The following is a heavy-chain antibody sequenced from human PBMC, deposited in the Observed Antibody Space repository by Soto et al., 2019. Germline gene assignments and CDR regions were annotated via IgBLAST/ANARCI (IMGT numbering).Heavy chain of an antibody. CDR3: ARERGRSAAGYGMDV. V-gene: IGHV1-69*12. J-gene: IGHJ6*02. CDR2: IIPIFGTA. D-gene: IGHD3-10*01. CDR1: GGTFSSYA. Sequence: QVQLVQSGAEVKKPGSSVKVSCKASGGTFSSYAISWVRQAPGQGLEWMGGIIPIFGTANYAQKFQGRVTLNADDSTRPAYSALRSLRSEDTAASYCARERGRSAAGYGMDVWGQGTTVTVSS.